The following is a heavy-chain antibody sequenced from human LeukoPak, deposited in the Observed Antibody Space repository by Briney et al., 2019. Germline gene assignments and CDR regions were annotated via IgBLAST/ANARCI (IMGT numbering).Heavy chain of an antibody. D-gene: IGHD6-19*01. J-gene: IGHJ4*02. CDR2: IYYSGST. CDR3: ARDGYEAVADDRYYCDY. Sequence: SETLSLTCTVSGGSISSSSYYWGWLRQPPGKGREWIGSIYYSGSTYYNPSLKRRVTISVDTSKNQFSLKLSSVTAADTAVYYCARDGYEAVADDRYYCDYWGQGTLVTVSS. V-gene: IGHV4-39*07. CDR1: GGSISSSSYY.